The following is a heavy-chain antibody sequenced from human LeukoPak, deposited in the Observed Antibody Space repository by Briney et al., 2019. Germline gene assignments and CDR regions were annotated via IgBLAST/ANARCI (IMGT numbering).Heavy chain of an antibody. CDR1: GYTFTGYY. D-gene: IGHD2-15*01. J-gene: IGHJ6*03. CDR3: ARGAYQAKVVAATTYYYMDV. V-gene: IGHV1-46*01. Sequence: ASVKVSCKASGYTFTGYYMHWVRQAPGQGLEWMGIINPSGGSTSYAQKFQGRVTMTRDMSTSTVYMELSSLRSEDTAVYYCARGAYQAKVVAATTYYYMDVWGKGTTVTVSS. CDR2: INPSGGST.